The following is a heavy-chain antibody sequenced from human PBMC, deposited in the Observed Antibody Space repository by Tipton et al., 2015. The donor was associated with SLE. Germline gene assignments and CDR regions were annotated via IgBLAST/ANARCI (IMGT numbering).Heavy chain of an antibody. D-gene: IGHD3-10*01. CDR3: ARETAGGNFDY. CDR1: GGSFSGYY. CDR2: INHRGTT. J-gene: IGHJ4*02. Sequence: TLSLTCAVYGGSFSGYYWSWIRQPPGKGLEWIGEINHRGTTNYNPSLKSRVTISVDTSKNQFSLKLSSVTAADTAVYYCARETAGGNFDYWGQGTLVAVSS. V-gene: IGHV4-34*01.